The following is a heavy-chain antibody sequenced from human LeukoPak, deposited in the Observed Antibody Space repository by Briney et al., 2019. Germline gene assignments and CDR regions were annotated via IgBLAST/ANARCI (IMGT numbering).Heavy chain of an antibody. CDR2: IGTAGDT. Sequence: GGSLRLSCAASGFTFSSYDMHWVRQATGKGLEWVSAIGTAGDTYYPGSVKGRFTISRENAKNSLYLQMNSLRAGDTAVYYCARTSGTYYEFDSWGQGTLATVSS. CDR1: GFTFSSYD. V-gene: IGHV3-13*04. J-gene: IGHJ4*02. D-gene: IGHD1-26*01. CDR3: ARTSGTYYEFDS.